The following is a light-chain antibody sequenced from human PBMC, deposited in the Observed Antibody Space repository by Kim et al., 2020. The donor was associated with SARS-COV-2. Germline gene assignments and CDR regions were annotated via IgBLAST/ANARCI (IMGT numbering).Light chain of an antibody. J-gene: IGLJ3*02. Sequence: SVGLGQTARITCGGNNIGSKNVHWYQQKPGQAPVLVIYRDSNRPSGIPERFSGSNSGNTATLTISRAQAGDEADYYCQVWDSSTWVFGGGTQLTVL. CDR1: NIGSKN. CDR2: RDS. CDR3: QVWDSSTWV. V-gene: IGLV3-9*01.